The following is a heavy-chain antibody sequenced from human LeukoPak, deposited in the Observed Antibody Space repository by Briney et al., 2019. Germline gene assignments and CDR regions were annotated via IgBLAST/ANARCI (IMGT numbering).Heavy chain of an antibody. Sequence: PGGSLRLSCAASGFTFSSYGMHWVRQAPGKGLEWVAFIRYDGSNKYYADSVKGRFTISRDNSKNTLYLQMNSLRAEDTAVYYCARYSSGQYYYYYYGMDAWGQGTTVTVSS. J-gene: IGHJ6*02. V-gene: IGHV3-30*02. CDR1: GFTFSSYG. CDR3: ARYSSGQYYYYYYGMDA. CDR2: IRYDGSNK. D-gene: IGHD6-19*01.